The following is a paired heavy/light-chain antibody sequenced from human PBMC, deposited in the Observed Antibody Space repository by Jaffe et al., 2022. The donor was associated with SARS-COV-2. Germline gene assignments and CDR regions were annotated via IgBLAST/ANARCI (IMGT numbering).Light chain of an antibody. CDR1: SSDVGDYNC. Sequence: QSALTQPPSASGSPEQSVTISCTGTSSDVGDYNCVSWYQQHPGKAPKLMIYEVSKRPSGVPDRFSGSKSGNTASLTVSGLQAEDEADYYCSSYAGSDNWVFGTGTKVTVL. J-gene: IGLJ1*01. V-gene: IGLV2-8*01. CDR3: SSYAGSDNWV. CDR2: EVS.
Heavy chain of an antibody. Sequence: QVQLVQSGAEVKKPGASVKVSCKASGYTFTSYAMHWVRQAPGQRLEWMGWINAGNGNTKSSQKLQDRVTITRDTSASTTYMELSSLRSEDTAVYYCARKKSGDPHPFDYWGQGTLVTVSS. CDR2: INAGNGNT. V-gene: IGHV1-3*01. J-gene: IGHJ4*02. CDR3: ARKKSGDPHPFDY. D-gene: IGHD4-17*01. CDR1: GYTFTSYA.